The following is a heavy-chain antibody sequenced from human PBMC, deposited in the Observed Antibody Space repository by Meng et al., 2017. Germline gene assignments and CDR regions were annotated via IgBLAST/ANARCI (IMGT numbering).Heavy chain of an antibody. J-gene: IGHJ4*02. V-gene: IGHV1-2*06. Sequence: KNTVASVKRSCKPSGYTFIEAYIHWVRPSPGEGLEWMGRIIPRSPDANSAQKFQGRVTLTWDTSINTAYMELSSLRSDDTAIYYCARDGGNYDFDYWGQGTLVTVFS. CDR1: GYTFIEAY. CDR2: IIPRSPDA. D-gene: IGHD1-7*01. CDR3: ARDGGNYDFDY.